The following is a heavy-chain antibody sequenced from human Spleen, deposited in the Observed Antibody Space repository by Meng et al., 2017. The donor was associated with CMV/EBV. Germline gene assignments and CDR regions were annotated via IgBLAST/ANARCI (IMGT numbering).Heavy chain of an antibody. J-gene: IGHJ4*02. D-gene: IGHD4-17*01. V-gene: IGHV3-9*01. Sequence: SLKISCAASGFTFDDHAMHWVRQAPGKGLEWVSGIRWNSANIGYADSVKGRFTISRDNAKNSLYLQMDNLGTEDTALYYCVRDRNYGVYLGSDYWGQGTLVTVSS. CDR1: GFTFDDHA. CDR2: IRWNSANI. CDR3: VRDRNYGVYLGSDY.